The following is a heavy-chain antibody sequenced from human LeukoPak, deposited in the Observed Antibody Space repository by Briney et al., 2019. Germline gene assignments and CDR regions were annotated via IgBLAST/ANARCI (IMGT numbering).Heavy chain of an antibody. D-gene: IGHD1-1*01. CDR2: ISQDGTES. J-gene: IGHJ4*02. Sequence: GGSLRLSCAASGFTFSSYWMSWVRQAPGKGLEWVAQISQDGTESYSVDSVRGRFTISRDNAKNSVYLQMNSLRPEDTAVYYCARDSTGTVFDLWGQGTLVTVSS. CDR3: ARDSTGTVFDL. CDR1: GFTFSSYW. V-gene: IGHV3-7*04.